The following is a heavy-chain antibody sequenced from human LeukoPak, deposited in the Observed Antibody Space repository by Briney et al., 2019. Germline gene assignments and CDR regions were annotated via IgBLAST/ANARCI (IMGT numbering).Heavy chain of an antibody. CDR1: GRSFTWSY. CDR2: MYHSGNT. Sequence: KPSETLSLTFAVYGRSFTWSYWNWVRQTPGRGLEWIGEMYHSGNTNYTPSLKSQITLSLDTSRTYFYLKLSSVTVADTAVYYCARERSGGKTSSSHAMDVWGEGTTVTVSP. CDR3: ARERSGGKTSSSHAMDV. J-gene: IGHJ6*04. V-gene: IGHV4-34*10. D-gene: IGHD2-15*01.